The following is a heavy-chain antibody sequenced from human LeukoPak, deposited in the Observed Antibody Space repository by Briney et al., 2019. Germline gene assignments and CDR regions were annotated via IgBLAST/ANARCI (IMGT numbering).Heavy chain of an antibody. D-gene: IGHD5-18*01. J-gene: IGHJ4*02. CDR1: GFTFSIYW. Sequence: GGSLRLSCAASGFTFSIYWMSWVRQAPGKGLEWVANIKQDGSEKYYVDSVKGRFTISRDNAKKSLYLQMNSLRAEDTAVYYCARHLSGVTGYTYGRGIDYWGQGTLVTVSS. V-gene: IGHV3-7*01. CDR2: IKQDGSEK. CDR3: ARHLSGVTGYTYGRGIDY.